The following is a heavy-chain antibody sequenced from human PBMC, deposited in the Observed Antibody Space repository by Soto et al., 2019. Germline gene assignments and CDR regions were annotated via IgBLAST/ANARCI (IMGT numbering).Heavy chain of an antibody. CDR2: INPNSGGT. CDR1: GYTFTGYY. CDR3: ARSKDDIVVGTVDDFDI. J-gene: IGHJ3*02. V-gene: IGHV1-2*04. Sequence: QVQLVQSGAEVKKPGASVKVSCKASGYTFTGYYMHWVRQAPGQGLEWMGSINPNSGGTNYAQKFQGWVTMTRDTSISTAYMELSRLRSDDTAVYYCARSKDDIVVGTVDDFDIWGQGTMVTVSS. D-gene: IGHD2-15*01.